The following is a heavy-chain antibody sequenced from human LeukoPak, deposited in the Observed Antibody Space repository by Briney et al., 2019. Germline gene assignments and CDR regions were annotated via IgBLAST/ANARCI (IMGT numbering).Heavy chain of an antibody. V-gene: IGHV3-21*01. Sequence: GGSLRLSCAASGFSFSTSTMNWVRQAPGKGLEWISSIGKTGRDMYYANSVRGRFTISSDNAKNSLFLVMDSLRVEDTSVYYCVRGDNRDYWGQGTLVTVSS. CDR3: VRGDNRDY. CDR2: IGKTGRDM. D-gene: IGHD1-14*01. J-gene: IGHJ4*02. CDR1: GFSFSTST.